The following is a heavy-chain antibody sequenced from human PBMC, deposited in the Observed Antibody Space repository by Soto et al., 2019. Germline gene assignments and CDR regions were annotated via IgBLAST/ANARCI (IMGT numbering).Heavy chain of an antibody. CDR2: ISAYNGNT. Sequence: ASVKVSCKAAGYTFTSYHISWVRQAPGQGLEWMGWISAYNGNTNYAQKLQGRVTMTTDTSTSTAYMELRSLRSDDTAVYYCARDSPLRLGLDYWGQGTLVTVSS. D-gene: IGHD3-16*01. J-gene: IGHJ4*02. CDR3: ARDSPLRLGLDY. V-gene: IGHV1-18*01. CDR1: GYTFTSYH.